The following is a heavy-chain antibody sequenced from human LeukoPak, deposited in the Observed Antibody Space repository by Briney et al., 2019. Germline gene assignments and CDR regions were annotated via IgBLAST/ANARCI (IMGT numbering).Heavy chain of an antibody. V-gene: IGHV4-59*01. CDR1: GGSISSYY. Sequence: KPSETLSLTCTVSGGSISSYYWSWIRQPPGKGLEWIGYIYYSGSTNYNPSLKSRVTISVNTSKNQFSLKLSSVTAADTAVYYCARDGPLGHFDYWGQGTLVTVSS. CDR2: IYYSGST. CDR3: ARDGPLGHFDY. J-gene: IGHJ4*02.